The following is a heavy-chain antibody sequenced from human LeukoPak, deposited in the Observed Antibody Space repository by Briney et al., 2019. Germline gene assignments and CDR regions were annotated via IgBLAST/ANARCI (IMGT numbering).Heavy chain of an antibody. J-gene: IGHJ5*02. CDR3: ARMPAYYYDSSGYGWFDP. Sequence: SETLSLTCTVSGGSISSYYWSWIRQPAGKGLEWIGRIYTSGSTNYNPSLKGRVTMSVDTSKNQFSLKLSSVTAADTAVYYCARMPAYYYDSSGYGWFDPWGQGTLVTVSS. CDR2: IYTSGST. D-gene: IGHD3-22*01. CDR1: GGSISSYY. V-gene: IGHV4-4*07.